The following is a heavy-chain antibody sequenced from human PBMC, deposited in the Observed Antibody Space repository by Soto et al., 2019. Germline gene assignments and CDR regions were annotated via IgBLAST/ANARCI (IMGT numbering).Heavy chain of an antibody. J-gene: IGHJ3*01. Sequence: GGSLRLSSEASGFTFRNYKMNWVRQASGKWLEWVSQISIGSSSMDYADSVKGRFTISRDNAKNTLYLQMHSLRAVYTALYFCVRDRGYPDSFDVWGRGTMVTVSS. CDR2: ISIGSSSM. CDR3: VRDRGYPDSFDV. CDR1: GFTFRNYK. V-gene: IGHV3-21*05. D-gene: IGHD1-1*01.